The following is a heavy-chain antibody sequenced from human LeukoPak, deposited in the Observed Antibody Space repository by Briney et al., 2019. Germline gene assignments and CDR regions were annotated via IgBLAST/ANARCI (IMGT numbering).Heavy chain of an antibody. CDR2: IKQDGSEK. V-gene: IGHV3-7*01. Sequence: PGGSLRLSCAASGFTFSSYWMSWVRQAPGKGLEWVANIKQDGSEKYYVDSVKGRFTISRGNAKNSLYLQMNSLRAEDTAVYYCARDRGYQDYYYYMDVWGKGTTVTVSS. D-gene: IGHD2-2*01. CDR3: ARDRGYQDYYYYMDV. J-gene: IGHJ6*03. CDR1: GFTFSSYW.